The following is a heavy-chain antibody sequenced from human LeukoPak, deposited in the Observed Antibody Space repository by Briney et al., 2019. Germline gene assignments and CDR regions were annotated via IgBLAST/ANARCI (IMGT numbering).Heavy chain of an antibody. CDR1: GDSISSGNNY. Sequence: SQTLSLTCAVSGDSISSGNNYWSWIRQPPGKGLEWIGEINHSGSTNYNPSLKSRVTISVDTSKNQFSLKLSSVTAADTAVYYCARGQLRFLEWSNRGARYYYYGMDVWGQGTTVTVSS. CDR2: INHSGST. J-gene: IGHJ6*02. CDR3: ARGQLRFLEWSNRGARYYYYGMDV. V-gene: IGHV4-34*01. D-gene: IGHD3-3*01.